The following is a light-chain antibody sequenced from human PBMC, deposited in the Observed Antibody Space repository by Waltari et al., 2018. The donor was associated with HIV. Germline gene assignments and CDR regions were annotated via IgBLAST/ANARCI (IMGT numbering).Light chain of an antibody. CDR1: QHVLYRSNNHNY. CDR3: QQYYTDSPT. CDR2: WAS. V-gene: IGKV4-1*01. J-gene: IGKJ4*01. Sequence: IVMFQSPASLAALLGARATINCKSSQHVLYRSNNHNYLAWYQQKPGQPPKVLFYWASGRESGVPGRFSGSGSGTDFTLTISSLQAEDVAVYYCQQYYTDSPTFGGGTKVEIK.